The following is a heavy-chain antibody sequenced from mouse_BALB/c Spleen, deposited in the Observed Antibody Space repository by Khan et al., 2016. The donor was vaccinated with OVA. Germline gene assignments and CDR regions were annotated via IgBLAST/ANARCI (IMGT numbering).Heavy chain of an antibody. CDR1: GDSITSGY. J-gene: IGHJ3*01. CDR2: MIYTGSS. CDR3: ARSTYRYAVAY. D-gene: IGHD2-14*01. Sequence: EVQLQESGPSLVKPSQTLSLTCSVTGDSITSGYWSWIRKFPGNKLEYMGYMIYTGSSDNNPSLKSRLATTRHTPKNQSYLQFNSVTTKDTATNSRARSTYRYAVAYWGQGTRVTVSA. V-gene: IGHV3-8*02.